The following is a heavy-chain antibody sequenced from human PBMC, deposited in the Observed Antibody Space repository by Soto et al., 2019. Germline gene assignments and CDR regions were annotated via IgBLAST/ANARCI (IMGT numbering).Heavy chain of an antibody. Sequence: GGSLRLSCAPSGFTFSSYAMSWVRQAPGKGLEWVSAISGSGGSTYYADSVKGRFTISRDNSKNTLYLQMNSLRAEDTAVYYCAKDQWGRNAYYYDSSGYYFYWGQGTLVTVSS. CDR3: AKDQWGRNAYYYDSSGYYFY. CDR1: GFTFSSYA. D-gene: IGHD3-22*01. V-gene: IGHV3-23*01. CDR2: ISGSGGST. J-gene: IGHJ4*02.